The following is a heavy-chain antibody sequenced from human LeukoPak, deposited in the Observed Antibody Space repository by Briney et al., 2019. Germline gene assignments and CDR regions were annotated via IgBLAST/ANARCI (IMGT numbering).Heavy chain of an antibody. CDR2: IRYDGSNK. D-gene: IGHD3-9*01. V-gene: IGHV3-30*02. CDR3: AKDRPLRYFDYMDV. CDR1: GFTFSSYG. Sequence: PGGSLGLSCAASGFTFSSYGMHWVRQAPGKGLEWVAFIRYDGSNKYYADSVKGRFTISRDNSKNTLYLQMNSLRAEDTAVYYGAKDRPLRYFDYMDVWGKGTTVTVSS. J-gene: IGHJ6*03.